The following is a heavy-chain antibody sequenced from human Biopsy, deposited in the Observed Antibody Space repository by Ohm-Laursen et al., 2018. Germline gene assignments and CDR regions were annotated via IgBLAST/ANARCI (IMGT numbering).Heavy chain of an antibody. D-gene: IGHD3-10*01. Sequence: SLRLSCSASDFTFDDYAMSWVRQRPGKGLEWVSGITWNSGHIAYADSVKGRFTISRDNAKNVLWLQMNSLRADDTAMYYCVKGIRRYFYGMDVWGQGTTVTVS. CDR3: VKGIRRYFYGMDV. J-gene: IGHJ6*02. CDR2: ITWNSGHI. CDR1: DFTFDDYA. V-gene: IGHV3-9*01.